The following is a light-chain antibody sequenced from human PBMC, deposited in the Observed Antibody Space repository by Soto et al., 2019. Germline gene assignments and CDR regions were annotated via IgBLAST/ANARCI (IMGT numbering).Light chain of an antibody. J-gene: IGLJ3*02. V-gene: IGLV7-43*01. Sequence: QSVVTQEPSLTVSPGGTVTLTCASNTGAVTSGNYASWFQQKPGQAPRTLIYTTNNKHSWTPARFSGSLLGDKAALTVSGVQPEDEADYYCLLYYGGAHLVFGGGTKLTVL. CDR3: LLYYGGAHLV. CDR1: TGAVTSGNY. CDR2: TTN.